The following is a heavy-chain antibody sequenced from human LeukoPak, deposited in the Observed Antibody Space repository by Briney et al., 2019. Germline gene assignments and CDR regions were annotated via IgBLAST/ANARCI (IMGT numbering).Heavy chain of an antibody. D-gene: IGHD5-18*01. J-gene: IGHJ6*02. CDR2: ISSSGSTI. V-gene: IGHV3-48*04. CDR1: GFTFSSYA. CDR3: ARGVPAAQWIQLWSYYYYGMDV. Sequence: PGGSLRLSCAASGFTFSSYAMHWIRQAPGKGLEWVSYISSSGSTIYYADSVKGRFTISRDNAKNSLYLQMNSLRAEDTAVYYCARGVPAAQWIQLWSYYYYGMDVWGQGTTVTVSS.